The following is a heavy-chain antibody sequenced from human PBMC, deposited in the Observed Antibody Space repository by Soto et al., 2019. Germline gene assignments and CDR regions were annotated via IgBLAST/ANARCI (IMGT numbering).Heavy chain of an antibody. Sequence: GASVKVSCKASGYTFTTYAMHWVRQAPGQRHEWMGWINAGNGNTKYSQKFQGRITITRDTSASTSYMVLSSLRSEDTAVYYCAREQWLGVDYWGQGTLVTVSS. CDR2: INAGNGNT. CDR1: GYTFTTYA. V-gene: IGHV1-3*01. J-gene: IGHJ4*02. D-gene: IGHD6-19*01. CDR3: AREQWLGVDY.